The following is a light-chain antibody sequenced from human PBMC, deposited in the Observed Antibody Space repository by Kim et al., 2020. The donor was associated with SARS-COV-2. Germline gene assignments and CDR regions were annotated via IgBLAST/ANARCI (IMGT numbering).Light chain of an antibody. CDR3: EMWDSSSGPHVV. CDR2: YDN. Sequence: SYELTQPPSVSVAPGKTARITCGGNDLGSHSVHWYQQKSGQAPLLIISYDNDRPSGIPERYSGSTSGNTATLTISRVGAGDEADYDCEMWDSSSGPHVVFGGGTQLTVL. J-gene: IGLJ3*02. CDR1: DLGSHS. V-gene: IGLV3-21*04.